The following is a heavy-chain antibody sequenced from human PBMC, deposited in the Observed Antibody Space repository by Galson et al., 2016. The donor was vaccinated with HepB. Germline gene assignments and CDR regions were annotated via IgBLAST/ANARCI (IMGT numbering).Heavy chain of an antibody. J-gene: IGHJ4*02. Sequence: QSGAEVKKPGESLRISCKGSGYSFTSSWISWVRQMPGKGLEWMGRIDPSDSYTNYSTSFEGHVTISADKSISTAYLQWSTLKASDTAMYYGARPSSYSGSRPLDYWGQGTLVTVSS. CDR1: GYSFTSSW. D-gene: IGHD1-26*01. CDR2: IDPSDSYT. V-gene: IGHV5-10-1*01. CDR3: ARPSSYSGSRPLDY.